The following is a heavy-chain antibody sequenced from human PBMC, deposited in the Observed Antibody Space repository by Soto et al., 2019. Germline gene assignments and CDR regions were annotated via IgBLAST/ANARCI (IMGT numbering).Heavy chain of an antibody. CDR2: IIPIFGTA. Sequence: GASVKVSCKASGGTFSSYAISWVRQAPGQGLEWMGGIIPIFGTANYAQKFQGRVTITADESTSTAYMELSSLRSEDTAVYYCDRDIRRFGLYIDYYYYYGMDVWGQRTTVPVSS. D-gene: IGHD3-10*01. CDR1: GGTFSSYA. J-gene: IGHJ6*02. CDR3: DRDIRRFGLYIDYYYYYGMDV. V-gene: IGHV1-69*13.